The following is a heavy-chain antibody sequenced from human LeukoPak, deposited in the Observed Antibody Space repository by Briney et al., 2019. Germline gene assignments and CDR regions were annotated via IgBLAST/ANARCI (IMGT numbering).Heavy chain of an antibody. CDR3: ARDDYGDLYYFDY. V-gene: IGHV3-21*06. J-gene: IGHJ4*02. Sequence: GGSLRLSCAASGFTFSSYSMNWVRQAPGKGLEWVSFISSSSSYIYYADSVKGRFTISRDNAENSLYLQMNSLRAEDTAVYYCARDDYGDLYYFDYWGQGTLVTVSS. CDR1: GFTFSSYS. CDR2: ISSSSSYI. D-gene: IGHD4-17*01.